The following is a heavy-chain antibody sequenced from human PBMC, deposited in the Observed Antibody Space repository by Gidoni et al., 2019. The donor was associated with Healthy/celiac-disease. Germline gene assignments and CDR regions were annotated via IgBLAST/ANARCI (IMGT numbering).Heavy chain of an antibody. Sequence: QLQLQESGPGLVKPSETLSLTCTVSGGSISSSSYYWGWIRQPPGKGLEWIGSIYYSGSTYYNPSLKSRVTISVDTSKNQFSLKLSSVTAADTAVYYCARDGGIAAASDYWGQGTLVTVSS. D-gene: IGHD6-13*01. CDR3: ARDGGIAAASDY. V-gene: IGHV4-39*07. CDR2: IYYSGST. J-gene: IGHJ4*02. CDR1: GGSISSSSYY.